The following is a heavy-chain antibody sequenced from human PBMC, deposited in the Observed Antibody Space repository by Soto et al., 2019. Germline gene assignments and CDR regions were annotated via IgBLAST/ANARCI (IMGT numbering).Heavy chain of an antibody. J-gene: IGHJ6*02. Sequence: SVKLSSEDCGYTFTGKYMYWARHAQRQGLEWMGWINPNSGGTNYAQKFQGRVTMTRDTSISTAYMELSRLRSDDTAVCYCARALIAAAGSVDEYGMDVWGQGLTVTV. CDR1: GYTFTGKY. D-gene: IGHD6-13*01. CDR2: INPNSGGT. CDR3: ARALIAAAGSVDEYGMDV. V-gene: IGHV1-2*02.